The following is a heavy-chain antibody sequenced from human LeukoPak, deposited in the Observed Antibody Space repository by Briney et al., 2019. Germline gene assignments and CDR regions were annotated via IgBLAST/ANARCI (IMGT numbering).Heavy chain of an antibody. CDR1: GYTFTSYY. J-gene: IGHJ4*02. CDR2: INPSGGST. D-gene: IGHD3-22*01. CDR3: ARDSSGYYYGV. V-gene: IGHV1-46*01. Sequence: ASVKVSCKASGYTFTSYYMHWVRQAPGQGLEWMGIINPSGGSTSYAQKFQGRVTMTRGTSTSTVYMELSSLRSEDTAVYYCARDSSGYYYGVWGQGTLVTVSS.